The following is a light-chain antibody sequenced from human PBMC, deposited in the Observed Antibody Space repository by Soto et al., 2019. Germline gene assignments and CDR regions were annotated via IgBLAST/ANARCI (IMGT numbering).Light chain of an antibody. V-gene: IGKV3-15*01. Sequence: EIVMTQSPATLSVSPGERATLSCRASQSVSSNLAWYQQKPGQAPRLLIYGASTRATGIPARFSGSGSGTEFTLTISSLQSEDFAVYDCQQYNNWPPFTFGPGTKVDIK. J-gene: IGKJ3*01. CDR2: GAS. CDR1: QSVSSN. CDR3: QQYNNWPPFT.